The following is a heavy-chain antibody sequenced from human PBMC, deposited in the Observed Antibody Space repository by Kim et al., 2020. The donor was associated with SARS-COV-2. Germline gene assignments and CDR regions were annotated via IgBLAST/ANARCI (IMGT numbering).Heavy chain of an antibody. CDR3: ARRSWLQRVFDY. J-gene: IGHJ4*02. Sequence: SETLSLTCAVYGGSFSGYYWSWIRQPPGKGLEWIGEINHSGSTNYNPSLKSRVTISVDTSKNQFSLKLSSVTAADTAVYYCARRSWLQRVFDYWGQGTLVTVSS. CDR1: GGSFSGYY. D-gene: IGHD5-12*01. V-gene: IGHV4-34*01. CDR2: INHSGST.